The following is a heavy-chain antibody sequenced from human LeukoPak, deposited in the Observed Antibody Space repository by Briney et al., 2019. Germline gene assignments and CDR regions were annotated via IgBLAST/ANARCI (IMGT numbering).Heavy chain of an antibody. Sequence: SVKVSCKASRDTLSSYAISWVRQAPGQGLEWMGRIIPIFGTANYAQKFQGRVTITTDESTSTAYMELSSLRSEDTAVYYCARDSLLFPYYYYMDVWGKGTTVTVSS. CDR3: ARDSLLFPYYYYMDV. D-gene: IGHD3-10*01. V-gene: IGHV1-69*05. CDR1: RDTLSSYA. CDR2: IIPIFGTA. J-gene: IGHJ6*03.